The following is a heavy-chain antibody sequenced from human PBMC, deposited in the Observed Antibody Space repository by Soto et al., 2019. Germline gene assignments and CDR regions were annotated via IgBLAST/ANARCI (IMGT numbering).Heavy chain of an antibody. CDR3: ARADIPELVTPSDF. J-gene: IGHJ4*02. D-gene: IGHD6-6*01. CDR1: GFTFSSYG. Sequence: GGSLRLSCAASGFTFSSYGTHWVRQAPGKGLEWVAVIWYDGSNKYYADSVKGRFTISRDNSKNTLYLQMNSLRAEDTAVYYCARADIPELVTPSDFCGQGTLVTVSS. V-gene: IGHV3-33*01. CDR2: IWYDGSNK.